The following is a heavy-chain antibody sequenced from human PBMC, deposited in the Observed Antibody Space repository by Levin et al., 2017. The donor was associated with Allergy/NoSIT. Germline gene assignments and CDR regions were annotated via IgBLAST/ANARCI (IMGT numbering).Heavy chain of an antibody. J-gene: IGHJ6*03. CDR2: ISTHNGNT. CDR1: GYTFKNYG. CDR3: ARFVVTPVSYFYMDV. V-gene: IGHV1-18*01. D-gene: IGHD2-2*01. Sequence: GGSLRLSCKASGYTFKNYGINWVRQAPGQGLEWMGWISTHNGNTNYAQSFQGRVTMTTDTSTSTADMELRSLISDDTAVYYCARFVVTPVSYFYMDVWGKGTTVTVSS.